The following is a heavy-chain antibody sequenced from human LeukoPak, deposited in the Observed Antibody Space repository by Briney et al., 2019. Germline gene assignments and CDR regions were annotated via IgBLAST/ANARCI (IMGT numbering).Heavy chain of an antibody. CDR1: GFTFSSYW. CDR2: IKQDGSEK. Sequence: GGSLRLSCAASGFTFSSYWMSWVRQAPGKGLGWVANIKQDGSEKYYVDSVKGRFTISRDNAKSSLYLQMNSLRAEDTAVYYCASGGRGYSYGNYWGQGTLVTVSS. CDR3: ASGGRGYSYGNY. V-gene: IGHV3-7*01. J-gene: IGHJ4*02. D-gene: IGHD5-18*01.